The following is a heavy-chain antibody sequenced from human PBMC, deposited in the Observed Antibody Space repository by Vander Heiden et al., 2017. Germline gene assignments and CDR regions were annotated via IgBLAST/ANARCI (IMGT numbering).Heavy chain of an antibody. D-gene: IGHD1-1*01. Sequence: EVQLLESGGGLVQPGGSLRLSCAASVFTVRSYAVSWVRQGSGKGLGLVSGCGGGGPETYYADFVKGRFTISRDNSKNTLYLQMSTLRAEDTAVYYCAKPLPVTTINRFADGGPGTLVTVSS. CDR3: AKPLPVTTINRFAD. CDR1: VFTVRSYA. J-gene: IGHJ4*02. CDR2: CGGGGPET. V-gene: IGHV3-23*01.